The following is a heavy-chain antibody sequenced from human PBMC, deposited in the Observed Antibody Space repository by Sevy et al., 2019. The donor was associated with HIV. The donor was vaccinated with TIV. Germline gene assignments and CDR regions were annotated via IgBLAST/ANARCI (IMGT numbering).Heavy chain of an antibody. V-gene: IGHV2-5*02. Sequence: SGPTLVKPTQTLTLTCTFSGFSLSTSGVGVGWIRQPPGKALEWLALIYWDDDKRYSESMKSRLTITTDTSKNQVVLTLTNMDPVDTATYYCAHSFLDFWSGYHLYYFDSWGQGTLVTVSS. CDR1: GFSLSTSGVG. D-gene: IGHD3-3*01. CDR3: AHSFLDFWSGYHLYYFDS. J-gene: IGHJ4*02. CDR2: IYWDDDK.